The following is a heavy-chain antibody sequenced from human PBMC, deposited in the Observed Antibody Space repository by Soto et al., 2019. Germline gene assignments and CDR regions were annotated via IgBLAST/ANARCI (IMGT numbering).Heavy chain of an antibody. D-gene: IGHD3-10*01. CDR2: ISAYNGNT. CDR3: AREGYYSGSGSYSPPRYYGMDV. J-gene: IGHJ6*02. Sequence: ASVKVSCKASGYTFTSYGISWVRQASGQGLEWMGWISAYNGNTNYAQKLQGRVTMTTDTSTRIAYLELRSLRSDDTAVYYCAREGYYSGSGSYSPPRYYGMDVWGQGTTVTVSS. CDR1: GYTFTSYG. V-gene: IGHV1-18*01.